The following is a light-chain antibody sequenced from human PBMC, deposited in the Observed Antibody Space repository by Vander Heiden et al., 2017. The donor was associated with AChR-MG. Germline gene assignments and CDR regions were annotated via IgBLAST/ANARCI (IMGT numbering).Light chain of an antibody. J-gene: IGKJ1*01. CDR3: QHYENYTPWT. CDR1: QSVDKW. CDR2: KAS. Sequence: DIQMTPPPSTLSAPVADRVTIPCRASQSVDKWLAWYKQKPGKAPKLLIYKASTLQSGVPSRFSGDGYGTQFTLTISSRQPNDSATYYCQHYENYTPWTFGQGTRV. V-gene: IGKV1-5*03.